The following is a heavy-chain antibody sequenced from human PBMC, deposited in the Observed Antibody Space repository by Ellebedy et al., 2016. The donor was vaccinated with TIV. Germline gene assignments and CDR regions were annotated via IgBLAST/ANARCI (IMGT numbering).Heavy chain of an antibody. CDR2: INSDGSST. V-gene: IGHV3-74*01. Sequence: GGSLRLXXAASGFTFSSYWMHWVRQAPGKGLVWVSRINSDGSSTSYADSVKGRFTISRDNAKNTLYLQMNSLRAEDTAVYYCARAKGFSSGVTYLLDYWGQGTLVTVSS. CDR3: ARAKGFSSGVTYLLDY. D-gene: IGHD6-19*01. CDR1: GFTFSSYW. J-gene: IGHJ4*02.